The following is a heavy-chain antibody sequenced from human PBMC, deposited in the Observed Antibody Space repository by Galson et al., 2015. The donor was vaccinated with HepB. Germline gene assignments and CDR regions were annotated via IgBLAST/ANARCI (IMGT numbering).Heavy chain of an antibody. D-gene: IGHD2-15*01. CDR1: GFTFSSYS. V-gene: IGHV3-21*01. CDR3: ATTLAGSEAFDI. CDR2: ITSSSNYI. J-gene: IGHJ3*02. Sequence: SLRLSCAASGFTFSSYSMNWVRQAPGKGLEWVSSITSSSNYIYYADSVKGRFTISRDNAKSSLYLQMNSLRAEDTAIYYCATTLAGSEAFDIWGQGTMFTVSS.